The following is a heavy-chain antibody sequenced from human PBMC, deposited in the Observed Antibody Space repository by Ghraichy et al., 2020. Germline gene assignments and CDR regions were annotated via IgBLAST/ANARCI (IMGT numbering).Heavy chain of an antibody. Sequence: GGSLRLSCAASGFTFSNYVMSWVRQAPGKGLEWVSTISASGGGTYYADSVKGRFTNSRDNSKNTLYLQMNSLRADDTAVYYCAKAWGNCSGGVCPSYNWLDPWGQGTLVTVSS. D-gene: IGHD2-8*02. CDR2: ISASGGGT. CDR1: GFTFSNYV. J-gene: IGHJ5*02. V-gene: IGHV3-23*01. CDR3: AKAWGNCSGGVCPSYNWLDP.